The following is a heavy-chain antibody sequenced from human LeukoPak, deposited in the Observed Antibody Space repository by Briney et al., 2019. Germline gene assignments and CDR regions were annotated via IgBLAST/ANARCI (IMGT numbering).Heavy chain of an antibody. Sequence: GGSLRLSCAASGFTFSSYGMHWVRQAPGKGLEWVAVIWYDGSNKYYADSVKGRFAISRDNSKNTLYLQMNSLRAEDTAVYYCASRYCSSTSCYRSYYYGMDVWGQGTTVTVSS. CDR2: IWYDGSNK. J-gene: IGHJ6*02. D-gene: IGHD2-2*01. CDR1: GFTFSSYG. V-gene: IGHV3-33*01. CDR3: ASRYCSSTSCYRSYYYGMDV.